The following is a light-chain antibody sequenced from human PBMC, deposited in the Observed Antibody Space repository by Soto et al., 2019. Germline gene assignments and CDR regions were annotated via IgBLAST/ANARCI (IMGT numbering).Light chain of an antibody. V-gene: IGKV1-5*01. Sequence: DIHMTQSPSSLSVSVVDRVTITCRTSQNINAWLAWYQQRPGQAPKLLIYDASTVQSGVPSRFSGSGSGTEFTLTISSLQPDDFATYYCQQYNTYWTFGQGTKVDI. CDR3: QQYNTYWT. CDR2: DAS. J-gene: IGKJ1*01. CDR1: QNINAW.